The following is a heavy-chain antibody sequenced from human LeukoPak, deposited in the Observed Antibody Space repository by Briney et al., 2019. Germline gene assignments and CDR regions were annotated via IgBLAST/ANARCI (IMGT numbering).Heavy chain of an antibody. CDR2: IVVGSGNT. CDR3: AADVVLFGERFDY. V-gene: IGHV1-58*02. Sequence: SVKVSCKASGFTFTSSAMQRVRQARGQRLDWRGWIVVGSGNTNYAQKFQERVTITRDMSTSTAYMELSSLRSEDTAVYYCAADVVLFGERFDYWGQGTLVTVSS. J-gene: IGHJ4*02. D-gene: IGHD3-10*01. CDR1: GFTFTSSA.